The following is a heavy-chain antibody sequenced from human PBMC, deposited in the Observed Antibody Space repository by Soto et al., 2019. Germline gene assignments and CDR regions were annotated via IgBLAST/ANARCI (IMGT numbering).Heavy chain of an antibody. CDR2: INARSGGT. CDR3: VIASAAATSWFVH. V-gene: IGHV1-2*02. Sequence: QVQLVQSGAEVKEPGASVRVSCRASGYSFPGYYIHWVRQAPGHGLEWMGWINARSGGTNNAQKFQGRVSMTRNTATVTVYMELTGVTPDDTAIYYCVIASAAATSWFVHWGQGTLVTISS. D-gene: IGHD6-13*01. J-gene: IGHJ5*02. CDR1: GYSFPGYY.